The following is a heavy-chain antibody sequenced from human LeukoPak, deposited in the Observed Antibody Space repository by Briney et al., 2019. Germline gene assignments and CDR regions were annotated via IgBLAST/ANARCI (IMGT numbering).Heavy chain of an antibody. V-gene: IGHV3-23*01. CDR3: AKDSPPPPYYYDRSGYYLVY. D-gene: IGHD3-22*01. Sequence: GGTLRLSCAASGFTFSRYAMSWVRQAPGKGLEWVSAISGSGGSTYYADSVKGRVTISRDNSKNTLYLQMNSLRAEDTAVYYCAKDSPPPPYYYDRSGYYLVYWGQGTLVTVSS. CDR2: ISGSGGST. J-gene: IGHJ4*02. CDR1: GFTFSRYA.